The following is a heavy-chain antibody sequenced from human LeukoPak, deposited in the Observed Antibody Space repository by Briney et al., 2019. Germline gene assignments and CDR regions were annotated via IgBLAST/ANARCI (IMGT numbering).Heavy chain of an antibody. CDR3: ARGVLVVVATWFDP. J-gene: IGHJ5*02. D-gene: IGHD2-15*01. CDR1: GGSISSSSYY. Sequence: ASETLSLTCTVSGGSISSSSYYWGWIRQPPGKGLEWIGSIYYSGSTYYNPSLKSRVTVSVDTSKNQFSLKLSSVTAADTAVYYCARGVLVVVATWFDPWGQGTLVTVSS. CDR2: IYYSGST. V-gene: IGHV4-39*01.